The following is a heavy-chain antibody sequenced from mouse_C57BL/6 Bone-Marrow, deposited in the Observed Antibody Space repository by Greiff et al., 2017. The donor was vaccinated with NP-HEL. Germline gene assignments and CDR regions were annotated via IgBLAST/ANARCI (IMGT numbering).Heavy chain of an antibody. D-gene: IGHD2-3*01. V-gene: IGHV1-19*01. CDR2: INPYNGGT. CDR1: GYTFTDYY. Sequence: VQLQQSGPVLVKPGASVKMSCKASGYTFTDYYMNWVKQSHGKSLEWIGVINPYNGGTSYNQKFKGKATLTVDKSSSTAYMELNSLTSEDSAVYYCARLIYDGYYNWYFDVWGTGTTVTVSS. CDR3: ARLIYDGYYNWYFDV. J-gene: IGHJ1*03.